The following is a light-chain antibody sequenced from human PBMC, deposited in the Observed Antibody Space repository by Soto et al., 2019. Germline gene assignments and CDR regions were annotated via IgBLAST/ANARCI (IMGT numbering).Light chain of an antibody. CDR1: QSVSSN. CDR3: QQYNDWPLT. V-gene: IGKV3D-15*01. Sequence: EIVMTQSPATLSVSPGERATLSCRASQSVSSNLAWYQQKPGQAPSLLIYDISARATGIPTRFSGSGSGTEFTLTISSLQSEDFAVYYGQQYNDWPLTFGGGTKVRSN. CDR2: DIS. J-gene: IGKJ4*01.